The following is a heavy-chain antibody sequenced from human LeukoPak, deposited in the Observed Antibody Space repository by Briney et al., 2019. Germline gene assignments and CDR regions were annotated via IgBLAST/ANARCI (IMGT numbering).Heavy chain of an antibody. J-gene: IGHJ5*02. CDR1: GFTFSSYA. CDR2: ISYDGSNK. D-gene: IGHD1-26*01. V-gene: IGHV3-30-3*01. CDR3: ARDRGISTYYWFDP. Sequence: GGSLRLSCAASGFTFSSYAMHWVRQAPGKGLEWVAVISYDGSNKYYADSVKGRFTISRDNSKNTLYLQMNSLRAEDTAVYYCARDRGISTYYWFDPWGQGTLVTVSS.